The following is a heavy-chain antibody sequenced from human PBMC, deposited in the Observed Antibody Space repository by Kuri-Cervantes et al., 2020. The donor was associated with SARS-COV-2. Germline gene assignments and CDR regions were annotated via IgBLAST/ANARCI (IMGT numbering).Heavy chain of an antibody. J-gene: IGHJ6*02. D-gene: IGHD2-15*01. Sequence: SVKVSCKASGYTFSSYAISWVRQAPGQGLEWMGGIIPIFGTANYAQKFQGRVRTTADESTSTAYMELSSLRSEDTAVYYCARDRVVPGDYYYYGMDVWGQGTTVTVSS. CDR2: IIPIFGTA. V-gene: IGHV1-69*13. CDR1: GYTFSSYA. CDR3: ARDRVVPGDYYYYGMDV.